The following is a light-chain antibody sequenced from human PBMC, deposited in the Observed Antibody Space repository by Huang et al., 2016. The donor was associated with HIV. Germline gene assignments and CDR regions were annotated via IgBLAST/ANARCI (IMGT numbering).Light chain of an antibody. Sequence: EIVLTQSPATLSLSPGERATLTCRASQTVSSYLAWCQQKPGQAPRRLIYDVANRATGIPARFSGSGSGTDFTLTISSLEPEDFAVYYCQLRSTWPGDTFGGGTKVEIK. CDR3: QLRSTWPGDT. J-gene: IGKJ4*01. CDR1: QTVSSY. V-gene: IGKV3-11*01. CDR2: DVA.